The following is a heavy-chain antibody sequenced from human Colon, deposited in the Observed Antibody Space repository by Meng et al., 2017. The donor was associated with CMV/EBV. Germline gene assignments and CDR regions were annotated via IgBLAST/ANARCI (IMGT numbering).Heavy chain of an antibody. Sequence: GESLKISCTASGFAFNIHGMHWVRQAPGKGLEWVAFIRYDETNTYYADSLKVRFTISRDNSKKTLYLQINSLKPEDTAVYYCARDVAVGDRDQYSDMDVWGQGTTVTVSS. CDR3: ARDVAVGDRDQYSDMDV. CDR2: IRYDETNT. J-gene: IGHJ6*02. V-gene: IGHV3-30*02. D-gene: IGHD1-26*01. CDR1: GFAFNIHG.